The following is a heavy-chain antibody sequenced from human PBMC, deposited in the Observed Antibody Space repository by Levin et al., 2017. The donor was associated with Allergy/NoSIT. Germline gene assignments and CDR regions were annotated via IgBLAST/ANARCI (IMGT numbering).Heavy chain of an antibody. J-gene: IGHJ6*02. CDR1: GYTFTTYG. Sequence: GESLKISCKASGYTFTTYGIAWVRQAPGQGLEWMGWVSGYNGNTKYAQKLQDRVTMTTDTSTTTAYMELRSLRSDDTAVYYCARAAYCSGPSCAFAYSDYGMDVWGQGTTVTVSS. V-gene: IGHV1-18*01. CDR3: ARAAYCSGPSCAFAYSDYGMDV. CDR2: VSGYNGNT. D-gene: IGHD2-2*01.